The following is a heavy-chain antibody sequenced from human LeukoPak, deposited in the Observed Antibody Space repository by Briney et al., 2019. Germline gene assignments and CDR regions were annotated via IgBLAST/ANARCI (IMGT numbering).Heavy chain of an antibody. D-gene: IGHD6-13*01. CDR3: ARGTAVGQTRDY. Sequence: APVKVSCKASGYTLTDHYIHWVRQAPGQGLEWMGRINPNSGVANYAQKFQGRVTMTRDTSISTAYTELSSLTSDDTAVYYCARGTAVGQTRDYWGQGTLVTVSS. CDR2: INPNSGVA. CDR1: GYTLTDHY. J-gene: IGHJ4*02. V-gene: IGHV1-2*06.